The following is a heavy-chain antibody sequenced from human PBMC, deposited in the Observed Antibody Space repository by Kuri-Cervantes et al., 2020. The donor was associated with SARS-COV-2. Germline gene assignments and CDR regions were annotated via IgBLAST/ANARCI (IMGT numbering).Heavy chain of an antibody. J-gene: IGHJ2*01. D-gene: IGHD3-3*01. CDR2: INPNSGGT. V-gene: IGHV1-2*02. Sequence: ASVKVSCKASGYTFTGYYMHWVRQAPGQGLEWMRWINPNSGGTNYAQKFQGRVTMTRDTSISTAYMELSRLRSDDTAVYYCARGYTIFGVVGYFDLWGRGTLVTVSS. CDR1: GYTFTGYY. CDR3: ARGYTIFGVVGYFDL.